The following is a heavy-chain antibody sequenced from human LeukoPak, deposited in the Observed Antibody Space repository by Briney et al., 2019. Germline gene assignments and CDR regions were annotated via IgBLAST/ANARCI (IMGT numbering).Heavy chain of an antibody. J-gene: IGHJ4*02. CDR1: GGSISSYY. CDR3: ARVAWGWCYFDY. CDR2: IYYSGST. D-gene: IGHD7-27*01. V-gene: IGHV4-59*01. Sequence: SETLSLICTVSGGSISSYYWSWIRQPPGKGLEWIGYIYYSGSTNYNPSLKSRVTISVDTSKNLFSLKLSSVTAADTAVYYCARVAWGWCYFDYWGQGTLVTVSS.